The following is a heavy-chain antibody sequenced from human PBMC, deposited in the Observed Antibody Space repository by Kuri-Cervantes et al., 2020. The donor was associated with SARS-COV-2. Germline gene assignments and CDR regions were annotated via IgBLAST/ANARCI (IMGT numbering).Heavy chain of an antibody. Sequence: SETLSLTCTVSGYSISSGYYWGWIRQPPGKGLEWIGSIYHSGSTYYNPSLKSRVTISLDTSKNQFSLKLSSVTAADTAVYYCARRLKDGPPDYWGQGTLVTVSS. V-gene: IGHV4-38-2*02. CDR1: GYSISSGYY. CDR3: ARRLKDGPPDY. J-gene: IGHJ4*02. CDR2: IYHSGST.